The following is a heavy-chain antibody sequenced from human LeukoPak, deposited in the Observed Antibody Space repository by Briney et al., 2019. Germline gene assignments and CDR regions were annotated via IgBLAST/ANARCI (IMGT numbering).Heavy chain of an antibody. CDR3: ASSTGVVVTPLAY. CDR1: GFTFSFYG. CDR2: IRYDGSHK. D-gene: IGHD3-22*01. Sequence: GGSLRLSCAASGFTFSFYGLHWVRQAPGKGLEWVAFIRYDGSHKYYADSVKGRFTISRDNAKNSLYLQMNSLRAEDTAVYYCASSTGVVVTPLAYWGQGTLVTVSS. V-gene: IGHV3-30*02. J-gene: IGHJ4*02.